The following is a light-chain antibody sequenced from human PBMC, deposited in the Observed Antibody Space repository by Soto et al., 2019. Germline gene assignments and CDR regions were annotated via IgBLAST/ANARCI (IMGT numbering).Light chain of an antibody. CDR2: EGS. CDR1: SSDVGSYNL. CDR3: TSNTSSDTYV. J-gene: IGLJ1*01. V-gene: IGLV2-14*02. Sequence: QSVLTQPASVSGSPGQSITISCTGTSSDVGSYNLVSWYQQHPGKAPKLMIYEGSKRPSGVSNRFSGSKSGNTASLTISGLQAEDEADYYCTSNTSSDTYVFGTGTKVT.